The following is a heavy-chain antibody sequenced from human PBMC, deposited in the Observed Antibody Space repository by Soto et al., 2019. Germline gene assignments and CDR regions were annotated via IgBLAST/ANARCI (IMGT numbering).Heavy chain of an antibody. CDR2: ISYDGSNK. J-gene: IGHJ6*02. Sequence: LRLSCAASGFTFSSYGMHWVRQAPGKGLEWVAVISYDGSNKYYADSVKGRFTISRDNSKNTLYLQMNSLRAEDTAVYYCAKVKHLYYYGMDVWGQGTMVTVSS. V-gene: IGHV3-30*18. CDR3: AKVKHLYYYGMDV. CDR1: GFTFSSYG.